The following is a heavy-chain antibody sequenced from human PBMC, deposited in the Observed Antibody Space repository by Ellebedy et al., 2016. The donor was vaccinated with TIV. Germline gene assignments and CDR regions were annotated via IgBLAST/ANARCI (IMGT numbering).Heavy chain of an antibody. CDR2: ISDSGSSI. V-gene: IGHV3-11*01. D-gene: IGHD1-14*01. J-gene: IGHJ4*02. CDR3: ARDVTGIRGFGY. CDR1: GFTFSHYY. Sequence: PGGSLRLSCAASGFTFSHYYMNWIRQAPGKGLEWLSYISDSGSSILYADSVGGRFTISRDNGKNSLYLEMNNLRDDDTAVYYCARDVTGIRGFGYWGQGTLVTVSS.